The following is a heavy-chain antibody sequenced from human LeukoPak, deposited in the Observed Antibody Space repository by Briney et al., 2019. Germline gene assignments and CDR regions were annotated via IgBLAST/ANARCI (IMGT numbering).Heavy chain of an antibody. J-gene: IGHJ4*02. D-gene: IGHD2-2*01. CDR1: GGSISSSSYY. Sequence: SETLPLTCTVSGGSISSSSYYWGWIRQPPGKGLEWIGSIYYSGNTNYNPSLKSRVTTSVDTSKNQFSLRLNSVTAADTAVYYCVRQGTITYAYFDSWGQGVPVTVSS. V-gene: IGHV4-39*07. CDR3: VRQGTITYAYFDS. CDR2: IYYSGNT.